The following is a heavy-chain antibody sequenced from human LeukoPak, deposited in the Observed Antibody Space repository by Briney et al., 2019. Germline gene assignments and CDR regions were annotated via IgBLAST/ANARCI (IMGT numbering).Heavy chain of an antibody. J-gene: IGHJ4*02. CDR1: GGSFSGYY. Sequence: SETLSLTCAVYGGSFSGYYWSWIRQPPGKGLEWIGEINHSGSTNYNPSLKSRVTISVDTSKNQFSLKLSSVTAADTAVYYCAVPMARGVPRLGYWGQGTLVTVSS. V-gene: IGHV4-34*01. CDR2: INHSGST. CDR3: AVPMARGVPRLGY. D-gene: IGHD3-10*01.